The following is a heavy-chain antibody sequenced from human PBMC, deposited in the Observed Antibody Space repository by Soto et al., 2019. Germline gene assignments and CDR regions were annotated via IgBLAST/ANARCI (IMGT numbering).Heavy chain of an antibody. D-gene: IGHD5-12*01. CDR1: GGSFNRHT. CDR2: IIPIFGTA. V-gene: IGHV1-69*01. CDR3: AREPDPTVATVPEDWFDP. J-gene: IGHJ5*02. Sequence: QVQLVQSGAEVRKPGSSVRVSCKASGGSFNRHTISWVRQAPGQGLEWMGGIIPIFGTANHAQKFQGRVTIIADESTSTVYMELSSLRSEDTAVYYCAREPDPTVATVPEDWFDPWGQGTLVTVSS.